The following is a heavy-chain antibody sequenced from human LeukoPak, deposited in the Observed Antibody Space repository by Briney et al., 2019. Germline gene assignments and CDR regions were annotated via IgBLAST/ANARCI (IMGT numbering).Heavy chain of an antibody. V-gene: IGHV1-2*02. CDR3: ARGRPYGYSSQEGAFDI. CDR1: GYTLTGYY. D-gene: IGHD6-13*01. J-gene: IGHJ3*02. Sequence: GASVKVSRKASGYTLTGYYMHWVRQAPGQGLEWMGWINPNSGGTNYAQKFQGRVTMTRDTSISTAYMELSRLRSDDTAVYYCARGRPYGYSSQEGAFDIWGQGTMVTVSS. CDR2: INPNSGGT.